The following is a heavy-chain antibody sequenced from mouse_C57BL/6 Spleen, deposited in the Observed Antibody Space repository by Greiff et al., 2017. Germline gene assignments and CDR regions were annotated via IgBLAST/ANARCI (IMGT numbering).Heavy chain of an antibody. CDR3: ARLYSNYYYAMDY. J-gene: IGHJ4*01. D-gene: IGHD2-5*01. V-gene: IGHV5-17*01. CDR2: ISSGSSTI. CDR1: GFTFSDYG. Sequence: EVHLVESGGGLVKPGGSLKLSCAASGFTFSDYGMHWVRQAPEKGLEWVAYISSGSSTIYYADTVKGRFTISRDNAKNTLFLQMTSLRSEDTAMYYCARLYSNYYYAMDYWGQGTSVTVSS.